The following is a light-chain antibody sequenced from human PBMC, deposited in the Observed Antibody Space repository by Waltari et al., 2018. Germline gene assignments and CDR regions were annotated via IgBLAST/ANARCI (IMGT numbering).Light chain of an antibody. Sequence: EIVLTQSPDTLSLSPGDRATLSCRASQSLSSNYLAWYQQKPGQAPRLLIYGASSRATGIPDRFSGSGSGTDVTLTITTLEPEDFAVYYCQQYGSSPPDTFGGGTRVEIE. CDR2: GAS. CDR1: QSLSSNY. J-gene: IGKJ4*01. V-gene: IGKV3-20*01. CDR3: QQYGSSPPDT.